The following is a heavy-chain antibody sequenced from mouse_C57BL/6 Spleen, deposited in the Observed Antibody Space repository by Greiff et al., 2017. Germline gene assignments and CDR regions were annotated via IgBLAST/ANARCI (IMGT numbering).Heavy chain of an antibody. Sequence: QVQLKESGPGLVAPSQSLSITCTVSGFSLTSYAISWVRQPPGKGLEWLGVIWTGGGTNYNSALKSRLSISKDNSKSQVFLKMNSLQTDDTARYYCARNSAYGSGYVDYAMDYGGQGTSVTVSS. J-gene: IGHJ4*01. CDR1: GFSLTSYA. CDR2: IWTGGGT. CDR3: ARNSAYGSGYVDYAMDY. D-gene: IGHD1-1*01. V-gene: IGHV2-9-1*01.